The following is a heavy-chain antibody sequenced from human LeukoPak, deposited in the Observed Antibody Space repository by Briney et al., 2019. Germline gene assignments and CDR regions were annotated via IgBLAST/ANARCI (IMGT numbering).Heavy chain of an antibody. CDR1: GFIFSSYW. CDR3: ARVRGGYYFDY. D-gene: IGHD3-16*01. V-gene: IGHV3-7*05. J-gene: IGHJ4*02. Sequence: PGGSLILSCAASGFIFSSYWMTWVRQAPGKGLEWVANIKQHGNEKYYVDSVKGRFTISRDNAKNSLHLQMNSLRAEDTAVYYCARVRGGYYFDYWGQGTLVTVSS. CDR2: IKQHGNEK.